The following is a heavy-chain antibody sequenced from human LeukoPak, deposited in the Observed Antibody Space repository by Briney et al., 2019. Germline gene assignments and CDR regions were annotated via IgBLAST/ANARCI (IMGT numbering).Heavy chain of an antibody. J-gene: IGHJ4*02. CDR1: GGSFSGYY. CDR3: ARPLYGSGAFGY. D-gene: IGHD3-10*01. V-gene: IGHV4-34*01. Sequence: PSETLSLTCAVYGGSFSGYYWSWIRQPPGQGLEWIGEINHSGSTNYNPSLKSRVTISVDTSKNQFSLKLSSVTAADTAVYYCARPLYGSGAFGYWGQGTLVTVSS. CDR2: INHSGST.